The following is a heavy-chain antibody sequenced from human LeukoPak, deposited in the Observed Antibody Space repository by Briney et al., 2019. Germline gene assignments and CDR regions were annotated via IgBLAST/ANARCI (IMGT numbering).Heavy chain of an antibody. J-gene: IGHJ4*02. CDR1: GFTFSSYW. CDR2: IKEDGSEK. CDR3: ARADWGSSDY. D-gene: IGHD7-27*01. V-gene: IGHV3-7*01. Sequence: PGGSLRLSCAASGFTFSSYWMSWVRQAPGKGLEWVANIKEDGSEKHYVDSVKGRFTISRDNAKNSLYLQMSSLRAEDTAVYYCARADWGSSDYWGQGSLVTVSS.